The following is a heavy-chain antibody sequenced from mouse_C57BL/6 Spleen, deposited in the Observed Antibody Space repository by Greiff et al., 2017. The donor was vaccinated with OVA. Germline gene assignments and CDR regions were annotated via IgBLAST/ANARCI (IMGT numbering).Heavy chain of an antibody. CDR2: ISSGGSYT. D-gene: IGHD1-1*01. J-gene: IGHJ2*01. CDR3: ARQYYYGFDY. V-gene: IGHV5-6*01. CDR1: GFTFSSYG. Sequence: VQLKESGGDLVKPGGSLKLSCAASGFTFSSYGMSWVRQTPDKRLEWVATISSGGSYTYYPDSVKGRFTISRDNAKNTLYLQMSSLKSEDTAMYYCARQYYYGFDYWGQGTTLTVSS.